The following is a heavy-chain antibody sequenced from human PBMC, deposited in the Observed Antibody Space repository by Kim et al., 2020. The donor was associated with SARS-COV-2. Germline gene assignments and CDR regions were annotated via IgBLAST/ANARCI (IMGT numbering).Heavy chain of an antibody. J-gene: IGHJ6*02. CDR2: INHSGST. V-gene: IGHV4-34*01. CDR3: ARGSGRTVARYGMDV. Sequence: SETLSLTCAVYGGSFSGYYWSWIRQPPGKGLEWIGEINHSGSTNYNPSLKSRVTISVDTSKNQFSLKLSSVTAADTAVYYCARGSGRTVARYGMDVWGQGTTVTVSS. CDR1: GGSFSGYY. D-gene: IGHD4-17*01.